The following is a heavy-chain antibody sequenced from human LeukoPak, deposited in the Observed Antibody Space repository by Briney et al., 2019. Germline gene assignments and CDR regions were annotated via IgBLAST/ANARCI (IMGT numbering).Heavy chain of an antibody. CDR2: IYTGVST. Sequence: PGGSLRLSCAASGFTVSSNYMSWVRQAPGKGLEWVSVIYTGVSTYYADSVKGRFAISRDNSKNTLYLQMNSLRAKDTAVYYCARVRPHPIIDVWGKGTTVTVSS. CDR1: GFTVSSNY. CDR3: ARVRPHPIIDV. V-gene: IGHV3-53*01. J-gene: IGHJ6*03. D-gene: IGHD6-6*01.